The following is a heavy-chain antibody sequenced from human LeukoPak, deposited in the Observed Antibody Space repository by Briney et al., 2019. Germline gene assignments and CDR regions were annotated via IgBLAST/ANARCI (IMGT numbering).Heavy chain of an antibody. V-gene: IGHV3-23*01. CDR2: ISGSGGST. CDR3: ARLAPWFGEPFDI. CDR1: GFTFSSYS. Sequence: PGGSLRLSCAASGFTFSSYSMNWVRQAPGKGLEWVSAISGSGGSTYYADSVKGRFTISRDNAKNTLYLQMNSLRAEDTAVYYCARLAPWFGEPFDIWGQGTMVTVSS. D-gene: IGHD3-10*01. J-gene: IGHJ3*02.